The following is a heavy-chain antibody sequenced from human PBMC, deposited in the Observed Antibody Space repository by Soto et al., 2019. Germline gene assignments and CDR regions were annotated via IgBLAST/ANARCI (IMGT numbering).Heavy chain of an antibody. CDR2: MYSTGNT. Sequence: SETLSLTCSVSGGSISSYHWSWLRQPAGKGLEWIGRMYSTGNTNYNPSLKSRVTVSIHTSKNQFFLRLNSVTAADSAVYYCAREFGENWNHEAYWGQGTAVTVSS. CDR1: GGSISSYH. J-gene: IGHJ4*02. V-gene: IGHV4-4*07. D-gene: IGHD1-1*01. CDR3: AREFGENWNHEAY.